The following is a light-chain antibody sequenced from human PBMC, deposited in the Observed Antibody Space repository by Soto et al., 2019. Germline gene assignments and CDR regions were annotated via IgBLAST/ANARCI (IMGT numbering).Light chain of an antibody. CDR2: TAS. V-gene: IGKV1-6*01. Sequence: AIQMTQSPSSLSASVGDTVTITCRASQGIRSELGWYQQKPGKAPNLLIYTASTLQGGVPSRFSGSGSGTDFTLTISSLQPEDFATYYCIQDYNYPLTFGGGTKVDIK. CDR1: QGIRSE. CDR3: IQDYNYPLT. J-gene: IGKJ4*01.